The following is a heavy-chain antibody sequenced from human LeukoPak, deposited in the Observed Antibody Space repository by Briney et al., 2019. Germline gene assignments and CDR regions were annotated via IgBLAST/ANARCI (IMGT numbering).Heavy chain of an antibody. Sequence: GGSLRLSCAASGFTFEDYDMSWVRQAPGKGLEWVSGIKWNGGGTGHADSVKGRFTISRDNAKKSLHLQMNSLRAEDTALYYCVGDGPGPDVWGQGTMVIVS. CDR2: IKWNGGGT. V-gene: IGHV3-20*04. CDR3: VGDGPGPDV. J-gene: IGHJ6*02. CDR1: GFTFEDYD.